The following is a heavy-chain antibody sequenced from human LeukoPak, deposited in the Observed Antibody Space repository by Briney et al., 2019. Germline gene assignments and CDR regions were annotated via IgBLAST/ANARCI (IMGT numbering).Heavy chain of an antibody. CDR2: ISSSSSYI. CDR1: GFTFSSYW. CDR3: ARSGSGSQEDYFDY. V-gene: IGHV3-21*01. D-gene: IGHD6-19*01. Sequence: GGSLRLSCAASGFTFSSYWMHWVRQAPGKGLEWVSSISSSSSYIYYADSVKGRFTISRDNAKNSLYLQMNSLRAEDTAVYYCARSGSGSQEDYFDYWGQGTLVTVSS. J-gene: IGHJ4*02.